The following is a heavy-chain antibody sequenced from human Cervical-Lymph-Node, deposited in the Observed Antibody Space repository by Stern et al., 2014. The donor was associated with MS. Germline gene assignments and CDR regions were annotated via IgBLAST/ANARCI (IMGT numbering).Heavy chain of an antibody. D-gene: IGHD2/OR15-2a*01. CDR3: ARERQQYCNSEGCSYWYFDL. V-gene: IGHV4-4*02. CDR2: IYHSGPS. CDR1: GGSVSSTNW. Sequence: VQLQESGPGLVKPSGTLSLTCAVSGGSVSSTNWWSWVRQSPGKGLEWIGKIYHSGPSHHPAALRSRVSISLDNSKNHLSLLLTSVTAADTAVYYCARERQQYCNSEGCSYWYFDLWGRGTLVTVSS. J-gene: IGHJ2*01.